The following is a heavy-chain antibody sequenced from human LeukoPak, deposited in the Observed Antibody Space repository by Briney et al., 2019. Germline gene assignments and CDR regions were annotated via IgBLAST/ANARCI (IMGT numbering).Heavy chain of an antibody. Sequence: GGSLSLSCATSGFTFSTYGMYWVRQAPGKGLEFVSAMSERGDATSYTESVKGRFTICRDNSKNTLFLQMNSLRVEDTAIYYCAKRGEWQVTKASLDSWGQGALVTVSS. J-gene: IGHJ4*02. CDR1: GFTFSTYG. CDR2: MSERGDAT. V-gene: IGHV3-23*01. D-gene: IGHD4-17*01. CDR3: AKRGEWQVTKASLDS.